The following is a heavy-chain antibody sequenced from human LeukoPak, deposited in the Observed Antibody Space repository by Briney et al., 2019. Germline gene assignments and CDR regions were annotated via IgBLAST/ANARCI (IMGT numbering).Heavy chain of an antibody. CDR1: GGSISSASHF. V-gene: IGHV4-31*03. CDR3: ARTYRGQWLEDWFDP. CDR2: VYYSGTT. J-gene: IGHJ5*02. D-gene: IGHD6-19*01. Sequence: SQTLSLTCTVSGGSISSASHFWNWIRQLPGKGLEWIGYVYYSGTTAYNVSFKSRVGISVDTSKNQFSLKLSSVTAADTAVYYCARTYRGQWLEDWFDPWGQGTLVTVSS.